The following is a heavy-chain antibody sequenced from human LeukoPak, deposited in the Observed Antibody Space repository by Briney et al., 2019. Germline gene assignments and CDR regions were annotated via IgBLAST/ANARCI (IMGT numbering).Heavy chain of an antibody. CDR2: INPNSGGT. V-gene: IGHV1-2*02. J-gene: IGHJ4*02. CDR1: GYTFTAYY. CDR3: ASIGRGYDFEY. D-gene: IGHD5-12*01. Sequence: ASVKVSCKTSGYTFTAYYIHWVRQAPGQGLEWMGWINPNSGGTTYAQKFQGRVTMTRDTSISTGYMELSRLRSDDTAVYHCASIGRGYDFEYWGQGTLVTVSS.